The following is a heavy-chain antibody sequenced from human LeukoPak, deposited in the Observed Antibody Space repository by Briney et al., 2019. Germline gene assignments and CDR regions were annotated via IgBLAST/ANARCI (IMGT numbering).Heavy chain of an antibody. CDR2: IYYSGST. J-gene: IGHJ4*02. CDR3: ARHYYDSSGYYYPYYFDY. Sequence: SETLSLTCTVSGGSISSYYWSWIRQPPGKGLEWIGYIYYSGSTNYNPSLKSRVTISVDTSKNQFSLKLSSVTAADTAVYYCARHYYDSSGYYYPYYFDYWGQGTLVTVSS. V-gene: IGHV4-59*08. CDR1: GGSISSYY. D-gene: IGHD3-22*01.